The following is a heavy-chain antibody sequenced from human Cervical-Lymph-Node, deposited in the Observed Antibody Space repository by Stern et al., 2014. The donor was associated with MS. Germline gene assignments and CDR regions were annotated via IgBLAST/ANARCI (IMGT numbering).Heavy chain of an antibody. V-gene: IGHV1-69*01. CDR2: ISPVVGTA. CDR1: GGTFSRYG. J-gene: IGHJ4*02. D-gene: IGHD1-1*01. Sequence: VKLVESGAEERKPGSSVKVSCKASGGTFSRYGISWVRQAPGQGLERMGGISPVVGTADYAEQFQGRVTITADGSTSTAYMELSSLTSADTAVYYCARGPYNRDFFEYWGQGTLVTVSS. CDR3: ARGPYNRDFFEY.